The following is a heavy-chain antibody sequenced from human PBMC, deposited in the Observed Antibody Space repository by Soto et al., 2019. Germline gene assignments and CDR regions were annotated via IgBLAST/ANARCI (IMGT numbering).Heavy chain of an antibody. CDR3: ASHYDMWSGYLSPVDY. J-gene: IGHJ4*02. Sequence: QVQLVESGGDLVKPGGSLRLSCAASGYTFSDYYMSWIRQAPGKGLEWISYIDTSGTKIYYADSVKGRFNITRDNAKDALYLAMNSLRDEDTAVYYCASHYDMWSGYLSPVDYWGQGNMVTVSS. D-gene: IGHD3-3*01. CDR1: GYTFSDYY. CDR2: IDTSGTKI. V-gene: IGHV3-11*01.